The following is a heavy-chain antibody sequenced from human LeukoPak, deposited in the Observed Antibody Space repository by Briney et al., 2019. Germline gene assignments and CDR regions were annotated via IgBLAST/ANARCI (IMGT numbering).Heavy chain of an antibody. D-gene: IGHD6-13*01. CDR3: AKGDSSSPFLTDY. CDR2: ISGSGGST. J-gene: IGHJ4*02. Sequence: GGSLRLSCAASGFTFSSYAMSWVRQAPGKRLEWVSAISGSGGSTYYADSVKGRFTISRDNSKNTLYLQMNSLRAEDTAVYYCAKGDSSSPFLTDYWGQGTLVTVSS. CDR1: GFTFSSYA. V-gene: IGHV3-23*01.